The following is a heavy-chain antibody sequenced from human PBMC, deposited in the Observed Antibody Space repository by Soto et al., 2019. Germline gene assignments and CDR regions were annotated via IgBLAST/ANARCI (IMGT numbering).Heavy chain of an antibody. J-gene: IGHJ5*02. CDR3: ARGGDWFDP. V-gene: IGHV4-59*01. Sequence: KQSQTLSLTCTVSGGSISSYYWSWIRQPPGKGLEWIGYIYYSGSTNYNPSLKSRVTISVDTSKNQFSLKLSSVTAADTAVYYCARGGDWFDPWGQGTLVTVSS. CDR1: GGSISSYY. CDR2: IYYSGST.